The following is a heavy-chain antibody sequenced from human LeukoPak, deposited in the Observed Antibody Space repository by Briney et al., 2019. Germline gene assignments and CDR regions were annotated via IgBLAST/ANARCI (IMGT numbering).Heavy chain of an antibody. CDR2: ISANNGDT. Sequence: ASVKVSCTASGYTFTSYGISWVRQTPGQGLEWMGWISANNGDTDYPPKLQDRVTMTTDTYTSTAYMELRSLRSDDTAMYYCARESHETREDYWGQGTLVTVSS. CDR1: GYTFTSYG. V-gene: IGHV1-18*01. D-gene: IGHD1-1*01. J-gene: IGHJ4*02. CDR3: ARESHETREDY.